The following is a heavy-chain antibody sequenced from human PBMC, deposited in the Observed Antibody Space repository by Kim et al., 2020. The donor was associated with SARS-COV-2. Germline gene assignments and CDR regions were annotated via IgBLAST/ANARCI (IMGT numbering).Heavy chain of an antibody. CDR1: GFTFSSYA. CDR3: AKGVYSSARNNWFDP. V-gene: IGHV3-23*01. Sequence: GGSLRLSCAASGFTFSSYAMSWVRQAPGKGLEWVSSISGSGDNTYYAGSVKGRFTISRDNYENTLCLQMNSLRAEDTAIYYCAKGVYSSARNNWFDPWGQGTLVTVSS. J-gene: IGHJ5*02. CDR2: ISGSGDNT. D-gene: IGHD6-19*01.